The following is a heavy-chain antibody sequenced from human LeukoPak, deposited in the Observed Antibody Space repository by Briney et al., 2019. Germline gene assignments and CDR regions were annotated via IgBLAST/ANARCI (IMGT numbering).Heavy chain of an antibody. D-gene: IGHD3-10*01. V-gene: IGHV3-21*01. CDR3: ARVSGVNYYGSGSYSSDAFDI. J-gene: IGHJ3*02. Sequence: PGGSLRLSCAASGFTFSSYSMNWVRQAPGKGLEWVSSISSSSSYIYYADSVKGRFTIFRDNAKNSLYLQMNSLRAEDTAVYYCARVSGVNYYGSGSYSSDAFDIWGQGTMVTVSS. CDR1: GFTFSSYS. CDR2: ISSSSSYI.